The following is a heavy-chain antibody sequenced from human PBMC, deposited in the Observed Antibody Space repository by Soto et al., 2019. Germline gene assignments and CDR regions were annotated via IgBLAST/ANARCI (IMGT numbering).Heavy chain of an antibody. CDR1: GGTFSSYA. CDR2: IIPIFGTA. D-gene: IGHD6-19*01. CDR3: VRERAGTANFPHDALDV. J-gene: IGHJ3*01. V-gene: IGHV1-69*13. Sequence: ASVKVSCKASGGTFSSYAISWVRQAPGQGLEWMGGIIPIFGTANYAQKFQGRVTITADESTSTAYMELSSLRSEDTAVYYCVRERAGTANFPHDALDVWGQGTLVTVSS.